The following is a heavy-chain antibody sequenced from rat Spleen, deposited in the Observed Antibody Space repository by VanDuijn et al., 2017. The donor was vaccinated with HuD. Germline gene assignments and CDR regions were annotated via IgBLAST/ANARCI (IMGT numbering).Heavy chain of an antibody. CDR3: TTENYWFAY. J-gene: IGHJ3*01. D-gene: IGHD1-10*01. CDR2: ISFDGTAT. Sequence: EVQLVESGGGLVQPGRSLKLSCAASGFTFSNYDMAWVRQAPTKGPEWVASISFDGTATYYRDSVRGRFTISRDDTKSSLYLQMNSLRSEETATYYCTTENYWFAYWGQGTLVTVSS. V-gene: IGHV5S23*01. CDR1: GFTFSNYD.